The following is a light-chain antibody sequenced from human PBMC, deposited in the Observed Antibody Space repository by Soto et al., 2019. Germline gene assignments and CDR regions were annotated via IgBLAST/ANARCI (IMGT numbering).Light chain of an antibody. J-gene: IGLJ1*01. Sequence: HSALPQPASVTGSPGRSITISCTGTSSDVGGYNYVSWYQQHPGKAPKFMIYDVSNRPSGVSNRFSGSKSGNTASLTISGLQAEDEADYYCCSYTTSNTRQIVFGTGTKVTVL. CDR1: SSDVGGYNY. V-gene: IGLV2-14*01. CDR2: DVS. CDR3: CSYTTSNTRQIV.